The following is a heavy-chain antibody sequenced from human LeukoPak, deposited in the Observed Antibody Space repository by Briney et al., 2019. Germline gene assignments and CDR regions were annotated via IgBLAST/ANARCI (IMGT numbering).Heavy chain of an antibody. CDR3: ARSSSTNEAGHYYGMDV. CDR2: IYYSGNT. Sequence: PSETLSLTCSVSGDSIISNYYWAWIRQPPGKGLEWVGNIYYSGNTYYNPSLKSRVTISVDTSKNQFSLTLTSVTAADTAVYYCARSSSTNEAGHYYGMDVWGQGTTVTVSS. D-gene: IGHD6-13*01. J-gene: IGHJ6*02. CDR1: GDSIISNYY. V-gene: IGHV4-39*01.